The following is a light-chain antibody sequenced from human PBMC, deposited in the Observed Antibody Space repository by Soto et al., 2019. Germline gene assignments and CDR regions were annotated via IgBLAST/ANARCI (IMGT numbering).Light chain of an antibody. Sequence: QSALAQPASVSGSPGQSITISCTGTISDVGGYNYVSWYQQHPGKTPKLMIYEVSNRPSGVSNRFSGSKSGNTASLTISGLQADDEADYYCSSYTSGSTFYVFGTGTKVTVL. CDR3: SSYTSGSTFYV. V-gene: IGLV2-14*01. J-gene: IGLJ1*01. CDR2: EVS. CDR1: ISDVGGYNY.